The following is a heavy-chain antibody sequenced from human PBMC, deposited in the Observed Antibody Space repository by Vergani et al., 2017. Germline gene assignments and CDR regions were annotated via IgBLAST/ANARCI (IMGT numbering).Heavy chain of an antibody. Sequence: QLQLQESGPGLVKPSETLSLTYTVSGGSISSSSYYWGWIRQPPGKGLEWIGSIYYSGSTYYNPSLKSRVTISVDTSKNQFSLKLSSVTAADTAVYYCAGSGILYYFDYWGQGTLVTVSS. CDR3: AGSGILYYFDY. D-gene: IGHD3-3*01. CDR2: IYYSGST. V-gene: IGHV4-39*01. CDR1: GGSISSSSYY. J-gene: IGHJ4*02.